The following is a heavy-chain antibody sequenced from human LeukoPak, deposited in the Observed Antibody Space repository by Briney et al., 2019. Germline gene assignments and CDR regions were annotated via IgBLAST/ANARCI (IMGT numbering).Heavy chain of an antibody. V-gene: IGHV3-20*04. CDR2: INWNGGST. D-gene: IGHD2-2*01. Sequence: GSLRLSCAASGFIFDDYGMTWVRQAPGKGLEWVSSINWNGGSTGYADSVKGRFTISRDNAKNSLYLQMNSLRAEDTAVYYCARGGSSLYAFDIWGQGTMVTVSS. CDR3: ARGGSSLYAFDI. J-gene: IGHJ3*02. CDR1: GFIFDDYG.